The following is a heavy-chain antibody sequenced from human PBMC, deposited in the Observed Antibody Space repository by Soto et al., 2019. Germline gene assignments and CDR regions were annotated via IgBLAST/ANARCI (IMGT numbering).Heavy chain of an antibody. CDR1: GGTFSSYA. CDR3: ARDSPSNYPRRYYYYGMDV. Sequence: QVQLVQSGAEVKKPGSSVKVSCKASGGTFSSYAISWVRQAPGQGLEWMGGIIPIFGTANYAQKFQGRVTNTADESTSTAYMELSSLRSEDTAVYYCARDSPSNYPRRYYYYGMDVWGQGTTVTVSS. CDR2: IIPIFGTA. J-gene: IGHJ6*02. D-gene: IGHD4-4*01. V-gene: IGHV1-69*01.